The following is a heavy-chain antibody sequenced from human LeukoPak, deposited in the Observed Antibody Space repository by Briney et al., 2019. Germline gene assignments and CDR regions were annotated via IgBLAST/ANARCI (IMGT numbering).Heavy chain of an antibody. J-gene: IGHJ4*02. CDR2: ISGGGDIT. CDR3: VREGTPATANY. D-gene: IGHD2-21*02. CDR1: GFNFANHA. V-gene: IGHV3-23*01. Sequence: GGSLRLSCAASGFNFANHAMSWVRQTAGRGLEWVSAISGGGDITYYADSVKGRFTISRDNSKDTLFLQMHSLRPGDTAVYYCVREGTPATANYWGQGTLVTISS.